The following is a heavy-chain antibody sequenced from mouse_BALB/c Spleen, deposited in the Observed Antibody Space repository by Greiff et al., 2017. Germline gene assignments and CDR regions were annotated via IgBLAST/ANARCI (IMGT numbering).Heavy chain of an antibody. Sequence: VKLQQPGAELVKPGASVKLSCKASGYTFTSYWMHWVKQRPGQGLEWIGEIDPSDSYTNYNQKFKGKATLTVDKSSSTAYMQLSSLTSEDSAVYYCARSGYGNYYFDYWGQGTTLTVSS. V-gene: IGHV1-69*02. D-gene: IGHD2-10*02. CDR1: GYTFTSYW. CDR2: IDPSDSYT. J-gene: IGHJ2*01. CDR3: ARSGYGNYYFDY.